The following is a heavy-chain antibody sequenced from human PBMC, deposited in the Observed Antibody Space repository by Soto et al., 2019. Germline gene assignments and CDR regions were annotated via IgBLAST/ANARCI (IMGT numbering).Heavy chain of an antibody. J-gene: IGHJ6*03. Sequence: EAQLAESGGGLAQPGGSLRLSCAASGFTLSGYAMDWVRQAPGKGLEYVSGISSNGVGTYYANSVQGRFTISRDNSKNTVYLQMGSLRPKDMAVYYCARRARPDFYYMDVWGKGTTVTVSS. D-gene: IGHD6-6*01. V-gene: IGHV3-64*01. CDR3: ARRARPDFYYMDV. CDR1: GFTLSGYA. CDR2: ISSNGVGT.